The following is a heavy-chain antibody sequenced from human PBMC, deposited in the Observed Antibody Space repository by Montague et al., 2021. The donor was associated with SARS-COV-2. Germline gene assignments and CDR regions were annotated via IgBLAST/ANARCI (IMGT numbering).Heavy chain of an antibody. V-gene: IGHV3-74*01. CDR3: ARGGFNHGFDV. CDR2: IDNDGRGT. CDR1: GFNFRSYY. Sequence: PLRLSCAASGFNFRSYYIHWVRQAPGSGLVWVSRIDNDGRGTIYADSVKGRFTISRDNAKNTLFLQMNSLRADDTAVYYCARGGFNHGFDVWGQGTVVTVSS. J-gene: IGHJ3*01.